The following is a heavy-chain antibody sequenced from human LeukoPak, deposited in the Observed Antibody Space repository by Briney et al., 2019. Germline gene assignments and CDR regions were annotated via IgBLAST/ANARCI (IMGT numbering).Heavy chain of an antibody. V-gene: IGHV4-59*11. CDR3: ARDAY. Sequence: PSETLPLTCTVSGVSIGSHYWSWIRQSPGKGLEWVGCVYNSGTTVYNPSLTGRVTISVDTSKNQYSLNLRSVTAADAAVYYCARDAYWGQGILVTVSS. CDR1: GVSIGSHY. J-gene: IGHJ4*02. CDR2: VYNSGTT.